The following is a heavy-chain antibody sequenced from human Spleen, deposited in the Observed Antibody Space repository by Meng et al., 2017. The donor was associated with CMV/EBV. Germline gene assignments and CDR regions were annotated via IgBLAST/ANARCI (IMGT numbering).Heavy chain of an antibody. CDR2: INPSGVST. Sequence: QVQPVHFGAEGMKPGASVKVSCKASGDTFTSYYLHWVRQAPGQGLEWMGKINPSGVSTSYAQKFQGRVTMTRDTSTSAVYMELSSLRSEDTAVYYCTRGGGGSGGRFDYWGQGTLVTVSS. V-gene: IGHV1-46*03. J-gene: IGHJ4*02. CDR3: TRGGGGSGGRFDY. D-gene: IGHD6-19*01. CDR1: GDTFTSYY.